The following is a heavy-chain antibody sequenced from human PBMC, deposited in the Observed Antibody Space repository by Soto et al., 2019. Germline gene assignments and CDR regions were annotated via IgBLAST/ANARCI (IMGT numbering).Heavy chain of an antibody. J-gene: IGHJ5*01. CDR2: ISSSGNP. Sequence: SETLSLTCTVSGDSISSGTHYWNWIRQHPGKGLEWIGYISSSGNPYYSPSLKSRVFMSVDTSKNLFSLKLSSVTAADTAIYYCGGRPTTIYNCFYS. D-gene: IGHD3-16*01. CDR1: GDSISSGTHY. V-gene: IGHV4-31*06. CDR3: GGRPTTIYNCFYS.